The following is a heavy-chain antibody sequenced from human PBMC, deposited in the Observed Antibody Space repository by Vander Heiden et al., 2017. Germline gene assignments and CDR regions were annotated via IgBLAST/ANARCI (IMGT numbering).Heavy chain of an antibody. Sequence: HVPLHESGPRLVTPPQTLSLPRTVSSGSVSGSDYYWRWIRQPPGKGLEWIGYIYYSGSTYYNPSRKSRVTISGDTSKNQFALKLSSVTAADTAVYYCDRESSSSTPNTHDYWGQGTLVTVSS. V-gene: IGHV4-30-4*01. D-gene: IGHD6-6*01. CDR3: DRESSSSTPNTHDY. J-gene: IGHJ4*02. CDR1: SGSVSGSDYY. CDR2: IYYSGST.